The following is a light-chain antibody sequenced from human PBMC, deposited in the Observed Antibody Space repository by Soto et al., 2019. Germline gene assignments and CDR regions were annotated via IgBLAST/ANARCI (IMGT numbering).Light chain of an antibody. CDR2: AAS. CDR1: QSISNY. V-gene: IGKV1-39*01. J-gene: IGKJ4*01. Sequence: DIQMTQSPSSLSASVGDRVTITCRASQSISNYLNWYQQKPGKAPKVLIYAASSLQIGVPSRFSGSGSGTDFTLTISSLQPGDLATYFCQQSYSTPTFGGGTKVDI. CDR3: QQSYSTPT.